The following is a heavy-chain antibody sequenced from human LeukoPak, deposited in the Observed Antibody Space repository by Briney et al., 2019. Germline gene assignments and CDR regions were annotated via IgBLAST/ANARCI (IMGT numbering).Heavy chain of an antibody. CDR2: FDPEDGET. D-gene: IGHD3-3*01. V-gene: IGHV1-24*01. Sequence: ASVKVSCKVSGYTLTELSMHWVRQAPGKGLEWMGGFDPEDGETIYAQKFQGRVTMTEDTSTDTAYMERSSLRSEDTAVYYCATADPRDPTYYDFWSGYYAFDIWGQGTMVTVSS. CDR3: ATADPRDPTYYDFWSGYYAFDI. J-gene: IGHJ3*02. CDR1: GYTLTELS.